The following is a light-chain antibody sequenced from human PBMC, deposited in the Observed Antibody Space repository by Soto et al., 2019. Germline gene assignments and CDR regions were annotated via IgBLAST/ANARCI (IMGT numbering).Light chain of an antibody. CDR3: QHDYNLLT. J-gene: IGKJ4*01. CDR1: QSVSSSS. Sequence: EIVLTQSPGTLSLSPGERATLSCRASQSVSSSSLTWCQQKPGQAPGLLIYGASTRATAIPARFSGSGSGTDFTLTVSSLQPEDFAVYYCQHDYNLLTFGGGTKVDI. CDR2: GAS. V-gene: IGKV3D-7*01.